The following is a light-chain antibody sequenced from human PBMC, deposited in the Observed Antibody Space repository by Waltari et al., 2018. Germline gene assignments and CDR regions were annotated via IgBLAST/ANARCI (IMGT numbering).Light chain of an antibody. CDR1: RSDIGGHNY. V-gene: IGLV2-14*03. Sequence: QSALTQPASVSGSHGQSITISCTGPRSDIGGHNYVSWYQQVPGKAPKLIIYDVSNRPSGVSSRFSGSKSGNTASLTISGLQAEDEANYYCSSYIDSSTLELFGGGTSLTVL. CDR3: SSYIDSSTLEL. J-gene: IGLJ2*01. CDR2: DVS.